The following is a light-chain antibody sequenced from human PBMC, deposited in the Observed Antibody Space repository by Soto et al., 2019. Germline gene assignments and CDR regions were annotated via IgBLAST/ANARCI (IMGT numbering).Light chain of an antibody. CDR3: RSYTSSSTF. V-gene: IGLV2-14*01. CDR1: SSDVGGYNY. J-gene: IGLJ1*01. Sequence: QSALTQPASVSGSPGQSITISCTGTSSDVGGYNYVSWHQQHPGKAPKLMIYDVSNRPSGVSNRFSGSKSGNTASLTISGLQAEDEADYYCRSYTSSSTFFGTGTKLTVL. CDR2: DVS.